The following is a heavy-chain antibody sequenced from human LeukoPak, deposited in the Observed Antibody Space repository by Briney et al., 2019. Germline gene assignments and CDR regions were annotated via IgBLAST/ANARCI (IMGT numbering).Heavy chain of an antibody. CDR1: GFTFSSYG. D-gene: IGHD3-16*02. V-gene: IGHV3-30*18. Sequence: GGSLRLSCAASGFTFSSYGMHWVRQAPGKGLEWVAVISYDGSNKCYADSVKGRFTISRDNSKNTLYLQMNSLRAEDTAVYYCAKVRGIGGSYRYSGYWGQGTLVTVSS. CDR3: AKVRGIGGSYRYSGY. CDR2: ISYDGSNK. J-gene: IGHJ4*02.